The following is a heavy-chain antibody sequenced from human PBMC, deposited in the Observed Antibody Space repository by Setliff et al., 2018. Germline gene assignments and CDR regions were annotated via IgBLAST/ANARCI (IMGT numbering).Heavy chain of an antibody. CDR1: GYTFSDYG. V-gene: IGHV1-18*01. J-gene: IGHJ2*01. CDR2: ISAYTGNA. D-gene: IGHD1-26*01. CDR3: ATVNRGGYHSIYWYFAP. Sequence: ASVKVSCKASGYTFSDYGITWVRQAPGQGLEWMGWISAYTGNAYYAHKLQDRVTMTTDASTATAYMEVTSLRSEDTAVYYCATVNRGGYHSIYWYFAPWGRGTLVTVSS.